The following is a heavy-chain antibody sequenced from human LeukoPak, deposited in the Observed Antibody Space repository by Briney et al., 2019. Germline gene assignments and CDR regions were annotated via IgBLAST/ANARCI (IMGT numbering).Heavy chain of an antibody. J-gene: IGHJ5*02. CDR1: GFTFSGSA. V-gene: IGHV3-73*01. Sequence: PGGSLRLSCAASGFTFSGSAMHWVRQASGKGLEWVGRIRNKANSYATVYTASVKGRFTISRDDSKNTAYLQMNSLKTEDTAVYYCTRYSSSDNWFDPWGQGTLVTVSS. CDR2: IRNKANSYAT. CDR3: TRYSSSDNWFDP. D-gene: IGHD6-6*01.